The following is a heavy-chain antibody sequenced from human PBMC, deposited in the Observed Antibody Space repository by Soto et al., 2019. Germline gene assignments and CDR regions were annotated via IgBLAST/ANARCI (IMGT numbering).Heavy chain of an antibody. J-gene: IGHJ4*02. D-gene: IGHD2-21*01. V-gene: IGHV3-33*06. CDR3: AKDRGGGAVVPDY. CDR1: GFSFTTYG. Sequence: QVQLVESGGGVVQPGRSLRLSCAASGFSFTTYGMHWVRQAPGEGLEWVAVIWYDGSNKYYADSVKGRFTISRDTSKNTLYLQMNGRRAEDTAVYYWAKDRGGGAVVPDYWGQGTLVTVSS. CDR2: IWYDGSNK.